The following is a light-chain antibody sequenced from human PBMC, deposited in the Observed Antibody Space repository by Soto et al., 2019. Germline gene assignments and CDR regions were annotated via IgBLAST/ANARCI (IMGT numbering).Light chain of an antibody. V-gene: IGKV3-11*01. J-gene: IGKJ1*01. CDR1: QSVAKY. CDR3: QQRVSGPWT. CDR2: ETS. Sequence: EIVLTQSPATLSLSPGDGATLSCRASQSVAKYLVWYQQKPGQSPRLLIYETSERASGVPARFSGSGSGTDFTLTISSLEPKDFASYYCQQRVSGPWTFGQGTRVEF.